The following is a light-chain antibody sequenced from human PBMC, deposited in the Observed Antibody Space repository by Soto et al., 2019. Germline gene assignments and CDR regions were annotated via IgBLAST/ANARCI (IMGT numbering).Light chain of an antibody. J-gene: IGKJ1*01. Sequence: DIQMTQSPSTLSSSVGDRVTITCRASQSISSWLAWYQQKPGKAPKLLIYDASSLESGVPSRFSGSGSGTEFTLTISSLQPDDFAPYYCQQYHSYSQPFGQGTKVEIK. CDR1: QSISSW. CDR2: DAS. CDR3: QQYHSYSQP. V-gene: IGKV1-5*01.